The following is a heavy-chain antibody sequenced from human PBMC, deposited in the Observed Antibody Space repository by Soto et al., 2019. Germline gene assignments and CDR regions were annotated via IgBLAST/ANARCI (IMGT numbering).Heavy chain of an antibody. J-gene: IGHJ4*02. CDR3: ASSSENCSGGSCYQYYFDY. CDR2: IIPIFGTA. CDR1: GGTFSSYA. D-gene: IGHD2-15*01. Sequence: QVQLVQSGAEVRKPGSSVKVSCKASGGTFSSYAISWVRQAPGQGLEWMGGIIPIFGTANYAQKFQGRVTITADESTSTAYMELSSLRSEDTAVYYCASSSENCSGGSCYQYYFDYWGQGTLVTVSS. V-gene: IGHV1-69*01.